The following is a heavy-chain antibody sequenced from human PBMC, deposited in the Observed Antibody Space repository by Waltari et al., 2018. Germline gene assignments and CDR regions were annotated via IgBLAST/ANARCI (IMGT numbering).Heavy chain of an antibody. Sequence: EEQVVEAGGDLVQTGGALRLSRSASAFTFSDYWMGWVRQAPGKGLEWVANIKKDASTRYYGDSVKGRFTISRDNAKNSLYLEMNSLTAEDKAVYYCARHGDFCFDYWGQGILVTVSS. CDR3: ARHGDFCFDY. CDR2: IKKDASTR. CDR1: AFTFSDYW. J-gene: IGHJ4*02. V-gene: IGHV3-7*01. D-gene: IGHD4-17*01.